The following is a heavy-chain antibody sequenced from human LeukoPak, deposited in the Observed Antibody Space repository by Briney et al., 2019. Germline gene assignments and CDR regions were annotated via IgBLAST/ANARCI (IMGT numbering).Heavy chain of an antibody. Sequence: QTGGSLRLSCAGSGFTFSSYWMTWVRQAPGKGLEWVANIKQDGSVKYYLDSVEGRFTISRDNAKNSLYLHMNSLRVEDTAVYYCARDLDVEVTVEVTATRLFYDALDMWGQGTMVTVSS. V-gene: IGHV3-7*01. CDR1: GFTFSSYW. CDR3: ARDLDVEVTVEVTATRLFYDALDM. CDR2: IKQDGSVK. D-gene: IGHD2-21*02. J-gene: IGHJ3*02.